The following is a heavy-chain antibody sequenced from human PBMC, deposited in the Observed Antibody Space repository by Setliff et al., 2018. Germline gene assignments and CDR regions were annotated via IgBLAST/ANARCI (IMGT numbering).Heavy chain of an antibody. V-gene: IGHV3-48*01. J-gene: IGHJ6*03. Sequence: GGSLRLSCAASGFTFSNYKMNWVRQAPGKGLQWVSYISSSSGTIYYADSVKGRFTISRDNAKNSLYLRLNSLRAEDTAVYYCASNPRKGYYYYMDVWGKGTTVTVSS. CDR3: ASNPRKGYYYYMDV. CDR2: ISSSSGTI. CDR1: GFTFSNYK.